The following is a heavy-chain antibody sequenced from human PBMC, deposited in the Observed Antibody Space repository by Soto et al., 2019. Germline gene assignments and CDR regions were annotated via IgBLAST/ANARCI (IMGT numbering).Heavy chain of an antibody. CDR2: ISSDVVNY. V-gene: IGHV3-30-3*01. Sequence: QVQLVESGGGVVQPGRSLRLSCAASGFTFSSFAMHWVRQAPGKGLEWLAVISSDVVNYYYAESVKGRFTISKDNSKKTRYLQMNSLRNEDTAVYDCARGGAWTPEGLGYWGQGTLVTVSS. J-gene: IGHJ4*02. CDR1: GFTFSSFA. D-gene: IGHD2-15*01. CDR3: ARGGAWTPEGLGY.